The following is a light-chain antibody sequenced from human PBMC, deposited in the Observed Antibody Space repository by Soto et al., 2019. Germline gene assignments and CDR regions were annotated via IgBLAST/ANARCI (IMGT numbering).Light chain of an antibody. CDR1: QSVSSN. CDR2: DAS. Sequence: EIVMTQSPATLSVSPGERATLSCRASQSVSSNLAWYQQKVGHAPRVLIYDASTRATGIPGRFSGSGSGTEFTLTIRSLQSDDFAVSYSQQYNNWTETFGQGNKV. J-gene: IGKJ1*01. CDR3: QQYNNWTET. V-gene: IGKV3-15*01.